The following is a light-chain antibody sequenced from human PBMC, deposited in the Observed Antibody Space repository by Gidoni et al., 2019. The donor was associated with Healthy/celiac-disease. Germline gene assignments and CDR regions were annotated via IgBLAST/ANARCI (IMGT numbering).Light chain of an antibody. CDR3: NSRDSSGNRV. CDR1: SLRSYY. CDR2: GNN. V-gene: IGLV3-19*01. J-gene: IGLJ3*02. Sequence: SSELTQDPAVSVALGQTVRITCQGDSLRSYYASWYQQKPGQGPVLVVYGNNNRPSGIPDRFSGSSSGNTASLTITGAQAEDEADYYCNSRDSSGNRVFGGGTKLTV.